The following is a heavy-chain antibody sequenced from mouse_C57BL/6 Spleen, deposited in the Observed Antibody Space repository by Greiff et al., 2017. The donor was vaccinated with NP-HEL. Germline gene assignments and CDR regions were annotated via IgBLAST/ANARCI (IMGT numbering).Heavy chain of an antibody. CDR2: ISYDGSN. D-gene: IGHD2-3*01. CDR3: ASGGDGYYAMDY. CDR1: GYSITSGYY. J-gene: IGHJ4*01. Sequence: EVKLEESGPGLVKPSQSLSLTCSVTGYSITSGYYWNWIRQFPGNKLEWMGYISYDGSNNYNPSLKNRISITRDTSKNQFFLKLNSVTTEDTATYYCASGGDGYYAMDYWGQGTSVTVSS. V-gene: IGHV3-6*01.